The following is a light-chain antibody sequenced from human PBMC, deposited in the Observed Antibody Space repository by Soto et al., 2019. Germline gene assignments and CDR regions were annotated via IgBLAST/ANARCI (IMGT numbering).Light chain of an antibody. CDR3: QQYFASSWT. CDR2: ATS. V-gene: IGKV3-20*01. Sequence: EIVLTQSPGTLSSSPGERATLSCSASQSIDNRYLAWYQHRPGQAPRLLIYATSSRATGIPDMFGGSGSGTDFTLTIKRLEPVDFAVYYCQQYFASSWTFGQGTKVDIK. J-gene: IGKJ1*01. CDR1: QSIDNRY.